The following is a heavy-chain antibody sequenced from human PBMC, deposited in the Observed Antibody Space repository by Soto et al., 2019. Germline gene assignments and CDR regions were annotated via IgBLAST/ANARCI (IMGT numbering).Heavy chain of an antibody. D-gene: IGHD1-26*01. Sequence: QVQLVESGGGVVQPGRSLRLSCAASGFTFSSYGMHWVRQAPGKGLEWVAVISYDGSNKYYADSVKGRFTISRDNSKNTLYLKMNSLRAEDTAVYYCAKEVGYWGQGTLVTVSS. V-gene: IGHV3-30*18. CDR1: GFTFSSYG. CDR2: ISYDGSNK. J-gene: IGHJ4*02. CDR3: AKEVGY.